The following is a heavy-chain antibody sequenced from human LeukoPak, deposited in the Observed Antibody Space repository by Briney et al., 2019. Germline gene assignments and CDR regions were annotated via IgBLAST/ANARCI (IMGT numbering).Heavy chain of an antibody. D-gene: IGHD2-21*02. CDR3: AKAYCGGDCCPDY. V-gene: IGHV3-23*01. J-gene: IGHJ4*02. CDR1: GFSFSSYA. CDR2: IIVSGGTT. Sequence: GGSLRLSCAASGFSFSSYAMTWVRQAPGKGLDWVSTIIVSGGTTYYADSVKGRFTISRDNSKNTLYLQMNSLRAEDTAVYYCAKAYCGGDCCPDYWGQGALVTVSS.